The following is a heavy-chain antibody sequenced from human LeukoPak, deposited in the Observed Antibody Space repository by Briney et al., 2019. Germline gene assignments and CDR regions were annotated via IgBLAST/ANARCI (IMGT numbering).Heavy chain of an antibody. J-gene: IGHJ6*01. Sequence: GGSLRLSCAASGFTFSSYEMNWVRQAPGKGLEWVSYISSSGSTIYYADSVKGRFTISRDNAKNSLYLQMNSLRAEDTAVYYCATVGPEFAADLYYYYGMDVWGQGTTVTVSS. CDR3: ATVGPEFAADLYYYYGMDV. V-gene: IGHV3-48*03. CDR2: ISSSGSTI. D-gene: IGHD6-13*01. CDR1: GFTFSSYE.